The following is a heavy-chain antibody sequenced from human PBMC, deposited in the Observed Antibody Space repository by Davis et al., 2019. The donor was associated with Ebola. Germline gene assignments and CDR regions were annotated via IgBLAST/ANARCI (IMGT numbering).Heavy chain of an antibody. CDR1: GGSISGDY. CDR3: ARRTTAGRIYDY. J-gene: IGHJ4*02. V-gene: IGHV4-34*01. Sequence: MPSETLSLTCTVSGGSISGDYWSWIRQPPGKGLEWIGEINHSGSTNYNPSLKSRVTISVDTSKNQFSLKLSSVTAADTAVYYCARRTTAGRIYDYWGQGTLVTVSS. D-gene: IGHD1/OR15-1a*01. CDR2: INHSGST.